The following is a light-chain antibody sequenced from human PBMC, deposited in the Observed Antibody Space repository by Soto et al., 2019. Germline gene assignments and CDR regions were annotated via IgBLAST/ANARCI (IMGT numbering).Light chain of an antibody. CDR3: QQSYSSPWT. V-gene: IGKV1-39*01. Sequence: EIQMTQSPSSLSASLGDRVTITCQASQSISSYLNWYQQKPGKAPKLQIYAASSLQSGVPSRFSGSGSGTDFTLTISSLQPEDFATYYCQQSYSSPWTFGQGTKVDIK. J-gene: IGKJ1*01. CDR2: AAS. CDR1: QSISSY.